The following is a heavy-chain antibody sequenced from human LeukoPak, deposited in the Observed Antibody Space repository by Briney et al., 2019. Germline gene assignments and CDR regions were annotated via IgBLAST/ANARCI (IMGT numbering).Heavy chain of an antibody. Sequence: GGSLRLSCAASGFTFDDYAMHWVRQAPGKGLEWVSGISWNSGSIGYADSVKGRFTISRDNAKNSLYLQMNSLRAEDTALYHCAKDIEYSSSWYYFDYWGQGTLVTVSS. CDR1: GFTFDDYA. CDR3: AKDIEYSSSWYYFDY. CDR2: ISWNSGSI. V-gene: IGHV3-9*01. J-gene: IGHJ4*02. D-gene: IGHD6-13*01.